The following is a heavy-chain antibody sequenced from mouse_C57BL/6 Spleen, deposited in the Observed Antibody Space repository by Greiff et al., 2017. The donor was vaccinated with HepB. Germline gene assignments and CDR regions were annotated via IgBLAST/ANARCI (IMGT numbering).Heavy chain of an antibody. CDR3: ARYDYGSSYYAMDY. Sequence: VQLKQPGAELVKPGASVKMSCKASGYTFTSYWITWVKQRPGQGLEWIGDIYPGSGSTNYNEKFKSKATLTVDTSSSTAYMQLSSLTSEDSAVYYCARYDYGSSYYAMDYWGQGTSVTVSS. J-gene: IGHJ4*01. D-gene: IGHD1-1*01. V-gene: IGHV1-55*01. CDR1: GYTFTSYW. CDR2: IYPGSGST.